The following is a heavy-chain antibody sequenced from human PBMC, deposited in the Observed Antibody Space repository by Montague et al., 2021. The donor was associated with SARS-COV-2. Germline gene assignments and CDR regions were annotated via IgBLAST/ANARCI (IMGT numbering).Heavy chain of an antibody. D-gene: IGHD6-19*01. CDR2: IYSGGST. CDR1: GFTFSSNY. V-gene: IGHV3-66*01. J-gene: IGHJ4*02. Sequence: SLRLSCAASGFTFSSNYMSWVRQAPGKGLEWVSVIYSGGSTYYAXSVKGRFTISRDNSKNTLYLQMNSLRAEDTAVYYCARGYSSGWSYYFDYWGQGTLVTVSS. CDR3: ARGYSSGWSYYFDY.